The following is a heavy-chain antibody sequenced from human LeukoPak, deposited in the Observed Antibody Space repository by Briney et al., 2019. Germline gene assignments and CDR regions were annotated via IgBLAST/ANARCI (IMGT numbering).Heavy chain of an antibody. D-gene: IGHD3-10*01. V-gene: IGHV4-34*01. Sequence: TSETLSLTCAVYGGSFSGYYWSWIRQPPGKGLEWIGEINHSGSTNYNPSLKSRVTISVDTSKNQFSLKLSSVTAADTAVYYCARQITMVRGVICWSDPWGQGTLVTVSS. CDR2: INHSGST. CDR3: ARQITMVRGVICWSDP. CDR1: GGSFSGYY. J-gene: IGHJ5*02.